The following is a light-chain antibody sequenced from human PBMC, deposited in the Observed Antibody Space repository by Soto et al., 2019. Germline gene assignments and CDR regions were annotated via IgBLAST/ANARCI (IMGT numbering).Light chain of an antibody. CDR2: EVS. CDR3: SSYTISSPVV. V-gene: IGLV2-14*01. J-gene: IGLJ2*01. Sequence: QSALTQPASVSGSPGQSITISCTGTSSDVGGYNHVSWYQQHPGKAPKLMIYEVSNRPSGVSNRFSGSKSGNTASLTIAGLQAEDEADYYCSSYTISSPVVFGGGTKLTVL. CDR1: SSDVGGYNH.